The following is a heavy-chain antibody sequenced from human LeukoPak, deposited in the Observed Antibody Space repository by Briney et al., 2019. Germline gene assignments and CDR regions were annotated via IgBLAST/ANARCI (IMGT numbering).Heavy chain of an antibody. J-gene: IGHJ4*02. D-gene: IGHD3-3*01. CDR1: GFTFSSYA. CDR3: AKDYDFWSGYYFDY. Sequence: AGESLRLSCAASGFTFSSYAMSWVRQAPGKGLEWVSAISGSGGSTYYADSVKGRFTISRDNSKNTLYLQMNSLRAEDTAVYYCAKDYDFWSGYYFDYWGQGTLVTVSS. CDR2: ISGSGGST. V-gene: IGHV3-23*01.